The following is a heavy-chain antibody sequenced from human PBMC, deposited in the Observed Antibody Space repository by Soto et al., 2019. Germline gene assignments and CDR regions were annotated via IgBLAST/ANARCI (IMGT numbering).Heavy chain of an antibody. CDR1: GYTFTSYG. CDR2: ISAYNGNT. D-gene: IGHD1-26*01. J-gene: IGHJ4*02. Sequence: QVQLVQSGAEVKKPGASVKVSCKASGYTFTSYGISWVRQAPGQGLEWMGWISAYNGNTNYAQKLQGRVTMTTDTSTSTAYLELRSLRSDETAVYYCARDRRGGWELPDGALPYFDYWGQGTLVTVSS. V-gene: IGHV1-18*04. CDR3: ARDRRGGWELPDGALPYFDY.